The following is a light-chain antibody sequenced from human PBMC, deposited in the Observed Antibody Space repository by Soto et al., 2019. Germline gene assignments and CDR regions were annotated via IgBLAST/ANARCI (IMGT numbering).Light chain of an antibody. Sequence: EMVLTQSPGTLSLSPGERATLSCRASQSVGKNFVAWYQQKPGQAPRFLMYGASTRATGIPDRFSGSGSGTDFTRTINRLQPEDFGVYYCHQYAGSPRTFGQGTQVEI. CDR3: HQYAGSPRT. CDR1: QSVGKNF. CDR2: GAS. J-gene: IGKJ1*01. V-gene: IGKV3-20*01.